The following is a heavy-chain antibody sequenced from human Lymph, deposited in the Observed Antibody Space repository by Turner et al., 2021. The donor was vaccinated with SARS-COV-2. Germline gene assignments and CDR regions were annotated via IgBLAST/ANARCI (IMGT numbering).Heavy chain of an antibody. CDR2: INTIFGKA. CDR1: AVTFSSYHA. CDR3: ARERGSISGAVRGMDV. V-gene: IGHV1-69*01. Sequence: QVQLVQSGAEVKKPGSPVKVSCEASAVTFSSYHAINWVRQAPGQGLEWMGGINTIFGKANYAQKFQGSVTITADESTNTAYMELSSLRSEDTAVYYCARERGSISGAVRGMDVWGQGTTVTVSS. D-gene: IGHD7-27*01. J-gene: IGHJ6*02.